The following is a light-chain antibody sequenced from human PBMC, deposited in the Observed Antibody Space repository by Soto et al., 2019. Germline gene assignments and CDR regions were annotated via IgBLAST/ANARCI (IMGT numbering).Light chain of an antibody. CDR2: KAS. CDR3: QQSYSTPRT. Sequence: DSQMTQSPSSLSASVGDRVAITCRGSQSISSWLAWYQQKPGKAPKLLIYKASSLESGVPSRFSGSGSGTDFTLTISSLQPEDFATYYCQQSYSTPRTFGQGTKVDI. CDR1: QSISSW. J-gene: IGKJ1*01. V-gene: IGKV1-5*03.